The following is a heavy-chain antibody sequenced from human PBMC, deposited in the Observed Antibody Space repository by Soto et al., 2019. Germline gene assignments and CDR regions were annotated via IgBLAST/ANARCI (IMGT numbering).Heavy chain of an antibody. J-gene: IGHJ3*02. V-gene: IGHV3-23*01. D-gene: IGHD3-16*01. CDR2: ISNVGGST. Sequence: QPGGSLRLCCSASGFNFNSYSMTWFRPAPGKALDXVSTISNVGGSTSYADSVQGRFTISRDNSKNMLYVQMNSLRGEDTAGYYCAKATIGGRSYDFLPFDIWGQGTVVTVSS. CDR1: GFNFNSYS. CDR3: AKATIGGRSYDFLPFDI.